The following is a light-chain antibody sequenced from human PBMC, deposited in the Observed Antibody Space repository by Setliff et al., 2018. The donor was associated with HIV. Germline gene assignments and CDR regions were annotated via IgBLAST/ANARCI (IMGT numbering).Light chain of an antibody. CDR1: SCDVGGYDY. CDR2: EVS. J-gene: IGLJ1*01. Sequence: QSALTQPASVSGSPGQSITISCTGTSCDVGGYDYVSWYQQHPGKAPKLMIYEVSNRPSGVSNRFSGSKSGNTASLTISGLQAEDEADYYCSSYTSSFTRVFGTGTKVTVL. V-gene: IGLV2-14*01. CDR3: SSYTSSFTRV.